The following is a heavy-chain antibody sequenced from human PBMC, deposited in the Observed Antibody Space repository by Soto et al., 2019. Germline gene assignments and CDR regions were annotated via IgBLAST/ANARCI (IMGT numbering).Heavy chain of an antibody. D-gene: IGHD2-2*01. CDR1: GFTCSSYE. J-gene: IGHJ4*02. CDR3: ATLYPAAPFDY. CDR2: ISSSGSTI. Sequence: QLGGSLRLSCAASGFTCSSYEMNWVRQAPGKGLEWVSYISSSGSTIYYADSVKGRFTISRDNAKNSLYLQMNSLRAEDTAVYYCATLYPAAPFDYWGQGTLVTVSS. V-gene: IGHV3-48*03.